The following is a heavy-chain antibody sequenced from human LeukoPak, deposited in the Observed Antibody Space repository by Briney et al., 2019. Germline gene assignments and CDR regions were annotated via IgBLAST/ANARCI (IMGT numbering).Heavy chain of an antibody. CDR2: ISGSGGST. V-gene: IGHV3-23*01. J-gene: IGHJ4*02. CDR3: AKGDSGGSCYSPCYY. CDR1: GFTFSSYA. Sequence: GGSLRLSCAASGFTFSSYAMSWVRQAPGKGLEWVSAISGSGGSTYYADSVKGRFTISRDYSKNTLYLQMNSLGSDDTAVYYCAKGDSGGSCYSPCYYWGQGTLVTVSS. D-gene: IGHD2-15*01.